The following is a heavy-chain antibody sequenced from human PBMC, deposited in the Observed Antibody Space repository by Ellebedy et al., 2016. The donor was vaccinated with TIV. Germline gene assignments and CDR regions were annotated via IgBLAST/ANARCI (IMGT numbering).Heavy chain of an antibody. CDR3: ARNGYCTPSNCRSYNWFDP. CDR2: ISGSSNTK. J-gene: IGHJ5*02. D-gene: IGHD2-8*01. CDR1: GFIFSSYW. V-gene: IGHV3-48*04. Sequence: PGGSLRLSCEVSGFIFSSYWMSWVRQAPGKGLEWVSYISGSSNTKHYADSVKGRFTVSRDNAKNSLYLQMNSLTVDDTAEYYCARNGYCTPSNCRSYNWFDPWGQGTLVTVSS.